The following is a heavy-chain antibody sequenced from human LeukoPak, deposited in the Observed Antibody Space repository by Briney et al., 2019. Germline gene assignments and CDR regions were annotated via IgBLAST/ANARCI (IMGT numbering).Heavy chain of an antibody. J-gene: IGHJ5*02. Sequence: SETLSLTCAVYGGSFSGYYWSWIRQPPGKGLEWIGEINHSGSTNYNPSLKSRVTISVDTSKNQFSLKLSSVTAADTAVYYCARRRITMVRGQGFDPWGQGTLVTVSS. V-gene: IGHV4-34*01. CDR1: GGSFSGYY. CDR2: INHSGST. CDR3: ARRRITMVRGQGFDP. D-gene: IGHD3-10*01.